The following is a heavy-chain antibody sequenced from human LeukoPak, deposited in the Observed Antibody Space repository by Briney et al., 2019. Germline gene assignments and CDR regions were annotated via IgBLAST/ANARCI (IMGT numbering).Heavy chain of an antibody. Sequence: GGSLRLSCTASGFTFGDYAMSWFRHAPGKGLEWVSCISSSNNYIYYADSAKGRFTISRDSSKNTLFLQMNRLRPEDAAVYYCAKAPVTTCRGAFCYPFDYWGLGTLVTVSS. V-gene: IGHV3-21*04. CDR3: AKAPVTTCRGAFCYPFDY. CDR2: ISSSNNYI. J-gene: IGHJ4*02. D-gene: IGHD2-15*01. CDR1: GFTFGDYA.